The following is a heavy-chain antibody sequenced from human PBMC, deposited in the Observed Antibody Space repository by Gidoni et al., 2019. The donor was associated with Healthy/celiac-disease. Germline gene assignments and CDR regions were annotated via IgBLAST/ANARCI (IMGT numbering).Heavy chain of an antibody. J-gene: IGHJ3*02. D-gene: IGHD6-19*01. Sequence: RFTISRDNSKNTLYLQMNSLRAEDTAVYYCARTHEWLLGAFDIWGQGTMVTVSS. CDR3: ARTHEWLLGAFDI. V-gene: IGHV3-30*14.